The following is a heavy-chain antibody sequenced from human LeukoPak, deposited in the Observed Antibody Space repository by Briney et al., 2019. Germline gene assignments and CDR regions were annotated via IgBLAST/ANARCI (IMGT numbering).Heavy chain of an antibody. Sequence: SETLSLTCTVSGGSISSSSYYWGWIRQPPGKGLEWIGSIYYSGSTYYNPSLKSRVTISVDTSKNQFSLKLSSVTAADTAVYYCARGRGTRLLWFGDHQEAFDIWGQGTMVTVSS. D-gene: IGHD3-10*01. CDR3: ARGRGTRLLWFGDHQEAFDI. V-gene: IGHV4-39*01. J-gene: IGHJ3*02. CDR1: GGSISSSSYY. CDR2: IYYSGST.